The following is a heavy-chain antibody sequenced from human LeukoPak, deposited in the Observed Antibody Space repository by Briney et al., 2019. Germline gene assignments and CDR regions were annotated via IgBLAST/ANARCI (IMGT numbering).Heavy chain of an antibody. J-gene: IGHJ5*02. CDR1: GFTVSINY. V-gene: IGHV3-66*01. CDR2: IYGGGGT. CDR3: ARDHRYYDILTGYRNNWFDP. D-gene: IGHD3-9*01. Sequence: GGSLRLSCAASGFTVSINYMTWVRQAPGTGLEWVSVIYGGGGTYYADSVKGRFTISRDNSKNTLYLQMNSLRAEDTAVYYCARDHRYYDILTGYRNNWFDPWGQGTLVTVSS.